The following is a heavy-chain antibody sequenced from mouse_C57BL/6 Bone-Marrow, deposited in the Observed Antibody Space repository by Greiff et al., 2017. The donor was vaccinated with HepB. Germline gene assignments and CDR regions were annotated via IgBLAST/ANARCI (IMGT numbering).Heavy chain of an antibody. V-gene: IGHV5-6*01. CDR1: GFTFSSYG. D-gene: IGHD1-1*01. CDR2: ISSGESYT. CDR3: ARNPIATTGVAGDY. J-gene: IGHJ4*01. Sequence: EVQGVESGGDLVKPGGSLKLSCAASGFTFSSYGMSWVRQTPVKRLEWVGHISSGESYTYYPYSVKGRFTISRDNAKNTLYLQMSSLKSNDTAMDYCARNPIATTGVAGDYWGQGTSVTVSS.